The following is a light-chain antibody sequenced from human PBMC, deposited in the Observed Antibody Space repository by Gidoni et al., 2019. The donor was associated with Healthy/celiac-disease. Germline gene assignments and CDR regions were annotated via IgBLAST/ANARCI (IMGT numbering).Light chain of an antibody. V-gene: IGKV1-5*03. Sequence: DIQMIQSPSTLSASVGDRVTITCRASQSISSWLAWYQQKPGKATKLLIYKASSLESGVPSRFSGSGSGTEFTLTISSLQPDDFATYYCQQYNSYPRTFGQGTKLEIK. CDR1: QSISSW. CDR2: KAS. J-gene: IGKJ2*01. CDR3: QQYNSYPRT.